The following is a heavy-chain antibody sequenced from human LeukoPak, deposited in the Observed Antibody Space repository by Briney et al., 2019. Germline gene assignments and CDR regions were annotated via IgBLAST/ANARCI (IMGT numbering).Heavy chain of an antibody. CDR1: GGSISSRSYY. Sequence: SETLSLTCTVSGGSISSRSYYWGWIRQPPGKGLEWIGSIYYSGSSYNNPSLKSRVTISVDTSKNQFSLKLSSVTAADTAVYYCARQYSYGPPVYMDVWGKGTTVTVSS. J-gene: IGHJ6*03. CDR2: IYYSGSS. D-gene: IGHD5-18*01. CDR3: ARQYSYGPPVYMDV. V-gene: IGHV4-39*07.